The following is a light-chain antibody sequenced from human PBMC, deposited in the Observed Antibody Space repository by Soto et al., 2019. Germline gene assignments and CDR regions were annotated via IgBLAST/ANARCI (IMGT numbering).Light chain of an antibody. CDR3: SSYTSSYTRV. V-gene: IGLV2-14*01. CDR1: SSDVGGYNY. CDR2: DVS. Sequence: QSALTQPASVSGSPGQSITISCTGTSSDVGGYNYVSWYQQHPGKAPKVMIYDVSNRPSGVSNRFSGSKSGNTASLTISGLQVEDEADYYCSSYTSSYTRVFGGGTQLTVL. J-gene: IGLJ3*02.